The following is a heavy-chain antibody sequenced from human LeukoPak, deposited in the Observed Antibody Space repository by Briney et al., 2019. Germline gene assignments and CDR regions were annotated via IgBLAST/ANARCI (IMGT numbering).Heavy chain of an antibody. J-gene: IGHJ6*03. Sequence: PGGSLRLSCAASGFTLSSYEMNWVRQAPGKGLEWVSYISSSGSTIYYADSVKGRFTISRDNCKNTLYLQMNSLRAEDTAVYYCAKVPPKEDSSWAGWYYMDVWGKGTTVTVSS. D-gene: IGHD6-13*01. CDR2: ISSSGSTI. V-gene: IGHV3-48*03. CDR3: AKVPPKEDSSWAGWYYMDV. CDR1: GFTLSSYE.